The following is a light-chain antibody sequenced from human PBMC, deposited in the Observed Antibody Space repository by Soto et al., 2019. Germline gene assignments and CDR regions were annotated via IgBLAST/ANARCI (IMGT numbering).Light chain of an antibody. J-gene: IGKJ1*01. CDR2: GAS. CDR1: QSVSTNY. CDR3: QQYGSSPPS. Sequence: EIVLTQSPGTLSLSPGERATLSCRASQSVSTNYLAWYQRKPGQAPRLLIYGASSRATDIPNSFSGSRSGTHFTLTLTGLNAGDFAVYYFQQYGSSPPSFGQGTTGAIK. V-gene: IGKV3-20*01.